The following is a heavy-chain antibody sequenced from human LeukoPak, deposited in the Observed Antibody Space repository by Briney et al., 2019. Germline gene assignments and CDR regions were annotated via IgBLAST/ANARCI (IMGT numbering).Heavy chain of an antibody. Sequence: KPGGSLTLSCAASGFTFRSSSINWVRQAPGEGLEWVSAINSDNNYIYYADSVQGRFTISRDNAKNSLYLQMNSLRAEDTAVYYCAVAYYYGSGDAFDIWVQEAKVTVSS. CDR3: AVAYYYGSGDAFDI. CDR1: GFTFRSSS. CDR2: INSDNNYI. D-gene: IGHD3-10*01. J-gene: IGHJ3*02. V-gene: IGHV3-21*01.